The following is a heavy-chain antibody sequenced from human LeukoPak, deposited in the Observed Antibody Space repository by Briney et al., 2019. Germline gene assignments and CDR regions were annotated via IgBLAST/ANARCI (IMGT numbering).Heavy chain of an antibody. J-gene: IGHJ5*02. V-gene: IGHV3-30*04. D-gene: IGHD3-10*01. Sequence: LGRSLRHSCAAPGFTLGSYPMHRVRQAPGNGLQWVLVILEDGRNKCYAASAKGRFTISRDKSKNTLYLQMNSLRPEDTAVYYCARDTLIYGSGVDWFDPWGQGTLVTVSS. CDR2: ILEDGRNK. CDR3: ARDTLIYGSGVDWFDP. CDR1: GFTLGSYP.